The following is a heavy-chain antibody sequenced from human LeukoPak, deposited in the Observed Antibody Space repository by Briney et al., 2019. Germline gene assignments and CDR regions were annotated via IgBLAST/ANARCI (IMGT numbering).Heavy chain of an antibody. D-gene: IGHD3-3*01. CDR3: ARVQPAIFGMDV. J-gene: IGHJ6*03. CDR1: GGSFSGYY. CDR2: INHSGST. Sequence: SSETLSLTCAVYGGSFSGYYWSWIRQPPGKGLEWIGEINHSGSTNYNPSLKSRVTISVDTSKNQFSLKLSSVTAADTAVYYCARVQPAIFGMDVWGKGTTVTVSS. V-gene: IGHV4-34*01.